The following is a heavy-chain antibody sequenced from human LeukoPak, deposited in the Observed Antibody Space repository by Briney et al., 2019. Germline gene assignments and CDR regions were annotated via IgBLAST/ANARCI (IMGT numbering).Heavy chain of an antibody. V-gene: IGHV7-4-1*02. J-gene: IGHJ5*02. Sequence: ASVKVSCKASRYTFTGYYMHWVRQAPGQGREWMGWINPNTGNPVYAQGFTGRFVFSLDTSVSTTYLQISSLKAEDTAVYYCARAYQRLGGLSFPDQWGQGTLVSVSS. CDR1: RYTFTGYY. CDR3: ARAYQRLGGLSFPDQ. D-gene: IGHD3-16*02. CDR2: INPNTGNP.